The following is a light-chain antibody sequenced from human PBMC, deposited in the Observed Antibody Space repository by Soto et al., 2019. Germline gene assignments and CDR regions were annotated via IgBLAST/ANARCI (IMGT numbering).Light chain of an antibody. Sequence: EIVLTQSPGTLSLSPGERAILSCRSSQSVSSSYLAWYQQKPGQAPSLLIYDVSSRATGIPDRFSGSGSGTDFTLTISRLEPEDFAVYYCQQYGSSPTFGQGTKVEIK. J-gene: IGKJ1*01. CDR1: QSVSSSY. CDR2: DVS. CDR3: QQYGSSPT. V-gene: IGKV3-20*01.